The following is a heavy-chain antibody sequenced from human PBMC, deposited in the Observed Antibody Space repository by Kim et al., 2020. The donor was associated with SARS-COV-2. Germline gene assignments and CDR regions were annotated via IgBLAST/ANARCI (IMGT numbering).Heavy chain of an antibody. D-gene: IGHD3-22*01. CDR3: LLICAYDISGYYSDY. J-gene: IGHJ4*02. CDR1: GGTCSSYA. V-gene: IGHV1-69*13. Sequence: SVKVSCKTSGGTCSSYAISWVRQAPGQGLEWLGGIIPIFGTANYAQKLQGRVTITADESTSTAYMDLSSLGSEDTAVYYCLLICAYDISGYYSDYWGQGTLVTVSS. CDR2: IIPIFGTA.